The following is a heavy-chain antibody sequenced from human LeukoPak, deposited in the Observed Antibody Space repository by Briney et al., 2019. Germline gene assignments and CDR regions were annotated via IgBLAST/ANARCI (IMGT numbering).Heavy chain of an antibody. CDR3: ASSYDSLVAGPEYFQH. J-gene: IGHJ1*01. Sequence: PSETLSLTCTVSGGSISSGSYYWSWIRQPAGKGLEWIGRIYTSGSTNYNPSLKSRVTISVDTSKNQFSLKLSSVTAADTAVYYCASSYDSLVAGPEYFQHWGQGTLVTVSS. D-gene: IGHD3-3*01. CDR2: IYTSGST. CDR1: GGSISSGSYY. V-gene: IGHV4-61*02.